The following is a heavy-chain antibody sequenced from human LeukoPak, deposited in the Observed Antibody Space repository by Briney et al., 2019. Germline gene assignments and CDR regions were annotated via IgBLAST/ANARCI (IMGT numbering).Heavy chain of an antibody. J-gene: IGHJ3*02. D-gene: IGHD2-2*01. Sequence: SETLSLTCAVSGYSISSGYYWGWIRQPPGKGLEWIGTIYHSGSSSYNPSLKSRVTISVETSKNQFSLKLSSVTAADTAVYYCARVGYCSSTSCYDGAFDIWGQGTMVTVSS. CDR2: IYHSGSS. CDR1: GYSISSGYY. CDR3: ARVGYCSSTSCYDGAFDI. V-gene: IGHV4-38-2*01.